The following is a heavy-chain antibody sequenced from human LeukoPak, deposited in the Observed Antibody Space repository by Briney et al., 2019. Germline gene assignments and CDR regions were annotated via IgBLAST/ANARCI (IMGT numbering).Heavy chain of an antibody. CDR3: ARGPDEDDFWSGYYTGPEDHFDY. CDR2: INPDGGNT. Sequence: GASVKVSCKASGYTFTNSYIHWVRQAPGQVLEWMGLINPDGGNTNYAQNFQGRVTITRATSASTAYMELSSLRSEDMAVYYCARGPDEDDFWSGYYTGPEDHFDYWGQGTLVTVSS. CDR1: GYTFTNSY. J-gene: IGHJ4*02. V-gene: IGHV1-46*01. D-gene: IGHD3-3*01.